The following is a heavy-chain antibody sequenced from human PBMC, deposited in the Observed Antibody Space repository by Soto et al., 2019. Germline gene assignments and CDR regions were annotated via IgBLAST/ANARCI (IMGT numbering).Heavy chain of an antibody. J-gene: IGHJ4*02. Sequence: PSETLSLTCTVSGGSISSYYWSWIRQPPGKGLEWIGYIYYSGSTYYNPSLKSRVTISVDTSKNQFSLKLSSVTAADTAVYYCARLKGIAVAGMIIGTFCFDYWGQGTLVTLSS. CDR1: GGSISSYY. CDR2: IYYSGST. CDR3: ARLKGIAVAGMIIGTFCFDY. D-gene: IGHD6-19*01. V-gene: IGHV4-59*04.